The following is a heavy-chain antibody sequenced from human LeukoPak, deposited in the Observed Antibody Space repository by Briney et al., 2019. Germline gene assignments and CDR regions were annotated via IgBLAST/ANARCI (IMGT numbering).Heavy chain of an antibody. D-gene: IGHD3-16*01. CDR1: GGTFSTYA. CDR2: IIPIYGRI. V-gene: IGHV1-69*13. CDR3: ARDPDIASLKMYV. Sequence: ASVKVSCKASGGTFSTYAVNWVRQVPGHGLEWMGRIIPIYGRINYAPKFQDRITITADSSTTTAYLEMGSLRSEDTAVHYCARDPDIASLKMYVWGQGTLVTVSS. J-gene: IGHJ4*02.